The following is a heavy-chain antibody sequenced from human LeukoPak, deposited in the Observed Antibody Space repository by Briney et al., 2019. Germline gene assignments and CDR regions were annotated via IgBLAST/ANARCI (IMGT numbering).Heavy chain of an antibody. CDR2: INSDGSST. V-gene: IGHV3-74*01. CDR1: GFMFSSYW. Sequence: GGSLRLSCVASGFMFSSYWMNWVRQAPGMGLVWVSRINSDGSSTSYADSVKGRFTISRDNAKNTLFLQMNSLRAEDTAVYYCARGPGAFDIWGQGTMVTVSS. J-gene: IGHJ3*02. D-gene: IGHD2-2*01. CDR3: ARGPGAFDI.